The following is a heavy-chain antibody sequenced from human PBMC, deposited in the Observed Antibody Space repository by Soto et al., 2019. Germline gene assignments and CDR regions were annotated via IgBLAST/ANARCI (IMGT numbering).Heavy chain of an antibody. CDR2: IYYSGST. Sequence: SETLSLTCTVSGGSVSSGSYYWSWIRQPPGKGLEWIGYIYYSGSTNYNPSLKSRVTISVDTSKNQFSLKLSSVTAADTAVYYCARGGYFDWFGSLGMAVWXQGTTVTVSS. V-gene: IGHV4-61*01. CDR3: ARGGYFDWFGSLGMAV. J-gene: IGHJ6*02. D-gene: IGHD3-9*01. CDR1: GGSVSSGSYY.